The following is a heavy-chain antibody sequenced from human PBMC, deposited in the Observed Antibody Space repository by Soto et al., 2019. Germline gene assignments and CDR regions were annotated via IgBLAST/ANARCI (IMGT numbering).Heavy chain of an antibody. V-gene: IGHV4-34*01. CDR3: ARGGTMVRGVGFDP. CDR1: GGSFSGYY. Sequence: QVQLQQWGAGLLKPSETLSFTCAVYGGSFSGYYWSWIRQSPGKGLEWIGEIDHSGSTNYNPSLKSRVTISVDTSKTQFSLKLISMTAADTAVYYCARGGTMVRGVGFDPWGQGTLVTVSS. D-gene: IGHD3-10*01. CDR2: IDHSGST. J-gene: IGHJ5*02.